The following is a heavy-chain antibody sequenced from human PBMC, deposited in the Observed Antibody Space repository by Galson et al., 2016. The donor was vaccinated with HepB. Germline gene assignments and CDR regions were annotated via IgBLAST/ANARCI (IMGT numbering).Heavy chain of an antibody. J-gene: IGHJ4*02. V-gene: IGHV3-30*18. D-gene: IGHD6-19*01. CDR2: ITYDGSNK. CDR3: ANFPGIAVAGLGY. CDR1: GFTFSSYG. Sequence: SLRLSCAASGFTFSSYGMHWVRQAPGKGLEWVAVITYDGSNKYYADSVKGRFTISRDNSNNTLYLQMNSLRAEDTAVYYCANFPGIAVAGLGYWGQGTLVTVSS.